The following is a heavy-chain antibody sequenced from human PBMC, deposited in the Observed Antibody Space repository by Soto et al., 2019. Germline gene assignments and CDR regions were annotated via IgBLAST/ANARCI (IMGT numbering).Heavy chain of an antibody. V-gene: IGHV3-23*01. D-gene: IGHD6-6*01. CDR2: ISGGGGTT. CDR3: AKAMSTPSRPRNYFDY. J-gene: IGHJ4*02. CDR1: GFTFSNFA. Sequence: GGSLRLSCAASGFTFSNFAMSWVRQAPGKGLEWVSVISGGGGTTYYADSVKGRFTISRDNSKNTLYLQMDNLRAEDTALYYCAKAMSTPSRPRNYFDYWGQGTLVTVSS.